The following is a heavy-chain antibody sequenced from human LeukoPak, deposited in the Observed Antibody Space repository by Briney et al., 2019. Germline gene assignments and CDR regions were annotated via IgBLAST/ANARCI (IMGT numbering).Heavy chain of an antibody. V-gene: IGHV4-39*01. D-gene: IGHD1-26*01. CDR1: GGSISSSSYY. Sequence: SETLSLTCTVSGGSISSSSYYWGWIRQPPGKGLEWIGSIYYSGSTYYNPSLKSRVTISVDTSKNQFSLKLSSVTAADTAVYYCARVVRWELLGWFDPWGQGTLVTVSP. CDR3: ARVVRWELLGWFDP. J-gene: IGHJ5*02. CDR2: IYYSGST.